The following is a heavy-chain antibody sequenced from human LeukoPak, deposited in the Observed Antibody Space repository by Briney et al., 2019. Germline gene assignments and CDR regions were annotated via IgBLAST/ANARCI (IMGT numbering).Heavy chain of an antibody. Sequence: PGGSLRLSCAASGFTFSSYAMHWVRQAPGKGLEWVAVMSYDGSNKYYADSVKGRFTISRDNSKNTLYLQMNSLRAEDTAVYYCARDLGSSSADYWGQGTLVTVSS. CDR1: GFTFSSYA. J-gene: IGHJ4*02. D-gene: IGHD6-6*01. CDR3: ARDLGSSSADY. CDR2: MSYDGSNK. V-gene: IGHV3-30-3*01.